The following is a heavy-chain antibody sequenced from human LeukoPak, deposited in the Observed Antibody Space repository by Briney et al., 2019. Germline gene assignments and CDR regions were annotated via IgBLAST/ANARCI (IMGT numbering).Heavy chain of an antibody. J-gene: IGHJ5*02. CDR2: ISAYNGNT. Sequence: GASVKVSCKTSGYTFTSYGISWVRQAPGHGLEWMGWISAYNGNTNYAQKLQGRVTMTTDTSTSTAYMELRSLRSDDTAVYYCARDRRQRVYGDYVWFDPWGQGTLVTVSS. V-gene: IGHV1-18*04. D-gene: IGHD4-17*01. CDR1: GYTFTSYG. CDR3: ARDRRQRVYGDYVWFDP.